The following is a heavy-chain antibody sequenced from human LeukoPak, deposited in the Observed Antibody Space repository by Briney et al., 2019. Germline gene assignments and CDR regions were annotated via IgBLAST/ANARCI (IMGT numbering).Heavy chain of an antibody. J-gene: IGHJ4*02. CDR3: ARGTTMIVVVSIDY. CDR1: GFTFSSYS. D-gene: IGHD3-22*01. V-gene: IGHV3-21*01. Sequence: GGSLRLSCAASGFTFSSYSMNWVRQAPGKGLEWVSSISSSSSYIYYADSVKGRFTISRDNAKNSLYLQMNGLRAEDTAVYYCARGTTMIVVVSIDYWGQGTLVTVSS. CDR2: ISSSSSYI.